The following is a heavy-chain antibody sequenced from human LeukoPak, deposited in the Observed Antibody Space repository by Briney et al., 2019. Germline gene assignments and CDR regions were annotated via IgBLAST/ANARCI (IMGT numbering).Heavy chain of an antibody. J-gene: IGHJ6*03. CDR1: GGSISSSSYY. CDR2: IYYSGST. D-gene: IGHD5-12*01. V-gene: IGHV4-39*07. CDR3: ASLPWLRSFGSFYYYMDV. Sequence: SETLSLTCTVSGGSISSSSYYWGWIRQPPGKGLEWIGSIYYSGSTYYNPSLKSRVTISVDTSKNQFSLKLSSVTAADTAVYYCASLPWLRSFGSFYYYMDVWGKGTTVTVSS.